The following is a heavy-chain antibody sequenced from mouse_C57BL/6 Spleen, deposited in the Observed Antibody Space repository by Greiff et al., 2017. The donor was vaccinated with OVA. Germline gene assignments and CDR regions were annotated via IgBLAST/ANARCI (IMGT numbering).Heavy chain of an antibody. CDR3: AREGITTGVFDY. CDR2: INYDGSST. D-gene: IGHD1-2*01. Sequence: DVHLVESEGGLVQPGSSMKLSCTASGFTFSDYYMAWVRQVPEKGLEWVANINYDGSSTYYLDSLKSRFIISRDNAKNILYLQMSSLKSEDTATYYCAREGITTGVFDYWGQGTTLTVSS. J-gene: IGHJ2*01. CDR1: GFTFSDYY. V-gene: IGHV5-16*01.